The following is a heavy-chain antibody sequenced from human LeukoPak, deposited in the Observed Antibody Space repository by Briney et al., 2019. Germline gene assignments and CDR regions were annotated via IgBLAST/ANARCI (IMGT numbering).Heavy chain of an antibody. V-gene: IGHV3-30*02. CDR1: GFTLTSYG. Sequence: PGGSLRLSCAASGFTLTSYGMHWVRQAPGKGLEWVAFIRNDESHKYYGDSVKGRFTISRDNSKNTLFLQMNSLRAEDTAVYFCAKVIGGSTAWYARGFDLWGQGTLVSVSS. D-gene: IGHD2-15*01. CDR2: IRNDESHK. J-gene: IGHJ5*02. CDR3: AKVIGGSTAWYARGFDL.